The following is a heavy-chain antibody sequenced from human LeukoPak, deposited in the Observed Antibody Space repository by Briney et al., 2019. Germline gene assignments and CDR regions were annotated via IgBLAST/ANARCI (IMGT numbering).Heavy chain of an antibody. CDR3: ARGFYDFWSGYPYYFDY. D-gene: IGHD3-3*01. CDR1: GYTFTSYG. Sequence: ASVKVSCKASGYTFTSYGISWVRQAPGQGLEWTGWISAYNGNTNYAQKLQGRVTMTTDTSTSTAYMELRSLRSDDTAVYYCARGFYDFWSGYPYYFDYWGQGTLVTVSS. CDR2: ISAYNGNT. J-gene: IGHJ4*02. V-gene: IGHV1-18*01.